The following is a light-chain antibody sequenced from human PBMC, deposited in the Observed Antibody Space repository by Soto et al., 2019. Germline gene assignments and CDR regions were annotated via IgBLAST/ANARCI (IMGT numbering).Light chain of an antibody. J-gene: IGKJ4*01. Sequence: DIQMTHSPSSLSASVGDRVTITCRASQSITTYLNWYRQKPGKAPKLLIYAASSLQSGVPSRFSGSGSETEFTLSISSLQPEDFATYSCQQIYSAPLTFGGGTKVDIK. V-gene: IGKV1-39*01. CDR3: QQIYSAPLT. CDR1: QSITTY. CDR2: AAS.